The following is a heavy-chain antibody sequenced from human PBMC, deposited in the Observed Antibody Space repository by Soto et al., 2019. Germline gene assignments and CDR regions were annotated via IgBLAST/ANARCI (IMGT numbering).Heavy chain of an antibody. Sequence: PSETLSLTCTVSGGSISRWDYYWSWIRQPPGKGLEWIGYIYYSGSTYYNPSLKSRVTISVDTSKNQFSLKLSSVTAADTAVYYCATRAADYNFWSGYYSYYYFMYAWGKGTTVTVSS. CDR1: GGSISRWDYY. D-gene: IGHD3-3*01. J-gene: IGHJ6*03. CDR2: IYYSGST. CDR3: ATRAADYNFWSGYYSYYYFMYA. V-gene: IGHV4-30-4*01.